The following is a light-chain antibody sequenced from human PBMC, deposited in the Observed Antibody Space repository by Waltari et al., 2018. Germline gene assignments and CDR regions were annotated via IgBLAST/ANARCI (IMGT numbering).Light chain of an antibody. J-gene: IGKJ4*01. CDR1: QDVRTW. V-gene: IGKV1-12*01. CDR2: GSS. Sequence: DIQMTQSPSSVSASVGDRVSISCRASQDVRTWLAWYLQKPGKPPNLLIYGSSTLQSGVPSRFSGSGSGTDFTLTINGLQPEDFASYFCQQTDSFPLTFGGGTKVEIK. CDR3: QQTDSFPLT.